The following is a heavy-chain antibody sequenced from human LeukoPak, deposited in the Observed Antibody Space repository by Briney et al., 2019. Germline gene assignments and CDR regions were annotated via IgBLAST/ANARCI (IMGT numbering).Heavy chain of an antibody. CDR1: GGSFSGYY. D-gene: IGHD2-2*02. Sequence: PSETPSLTCAVYGGSFSGYYWSWIRQPPGKGLEWIGEISHSGNTNYNPSLKSRVTISVDTSKNQFSLKLSSVTAADTAVYYCARTGYCSSTSCYIGEDWGQGTLVTVSS. J-gene: IGHJ4*02. CDR3: ARTGYCSSTSCYIGED. V-gene: IGHV4-34*01. CDR2: ISHSGNT.